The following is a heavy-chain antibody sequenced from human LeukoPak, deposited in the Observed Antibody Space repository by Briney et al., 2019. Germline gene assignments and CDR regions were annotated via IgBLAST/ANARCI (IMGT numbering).Heavy chain of an antibody. CDR1: GFTFSSYS. D-gene: IGHD6-19*01. V-gene: IGHV3-48*04. Sequence: GGSLTLSCAASGFTFSSYSMNWVRQAPGKGLEWVSYISSSSSTIYYADSVKGRFAISRDNAKNSLYLQMNSLRAEDTAVYYCARDRERSSGWSSPPSGWGQGTLVTVSS. J-gene: IGHJ4*02. CDR3: ARDRERSSGWSSPPSG. CDR2: ISSSSSTI.